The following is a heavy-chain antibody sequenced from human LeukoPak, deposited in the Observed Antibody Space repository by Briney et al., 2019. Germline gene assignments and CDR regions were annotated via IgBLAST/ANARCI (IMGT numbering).Heavy chain of an antibody. J-gene: IGHJ4*02. Sequence: ASVKVSCKASGYTFTDYYMHWVRQAPGQGLEWMGWIKPNSGGTDYAQKFQGRVTMTRDTSISTAYMELSRLRSDDTAVYYCATDYGVYESGYWGQGTLVTVSS. CDR1: GYTFTDYY. D-gene: IGHD4-17*01. CDR2: IKPNSGGT. V-gene: IGHV1-2*02. CDR3: ATDYGVYESGY.